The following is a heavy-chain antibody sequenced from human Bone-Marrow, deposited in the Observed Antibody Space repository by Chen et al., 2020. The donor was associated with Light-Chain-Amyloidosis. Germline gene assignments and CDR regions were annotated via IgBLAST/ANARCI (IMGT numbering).Heavy chain of an antibody. V-gene: IGHV3-23*04. D-gene: IGHD6-19*01. CDR1: GFTFSSYS. CDR2: VIASGGST. CDR3: ARSSGWWAYNF. Sequence: EVQLVESGGDLVQPGGSLRLSCAASGFTFSSYSMAWVRQAPGKGLEWLSDVIASGGSTFYADSVKGRFTISRDNSKNTLYLQMNSLRADDTALYYCARSSGWWAYNFWGQVTLVTVSS. J-gene: IGHJ4*02.